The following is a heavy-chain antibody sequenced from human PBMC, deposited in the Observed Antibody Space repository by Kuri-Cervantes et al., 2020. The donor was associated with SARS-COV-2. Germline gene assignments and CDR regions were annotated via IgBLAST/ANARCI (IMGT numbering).Heavy chain of an antibody. CDR2: ISGSGGST. V-gene: IGHV3-23*01. CDR3: ANDIVGATNFDY. Sequence: LSLTCVASGFTFSSYAMSWVRQAPGKGLEWVSAISGSGGSTYYADSVKGRFTISRDNSKNTLYLQMNSLRAEDTAVYYCANDIVGATNFDYWGQGTLVTVSS. CDR1: GFTFSSYA. J-gene: IGHJ4*02. D-gene: IGHD1-26*01.